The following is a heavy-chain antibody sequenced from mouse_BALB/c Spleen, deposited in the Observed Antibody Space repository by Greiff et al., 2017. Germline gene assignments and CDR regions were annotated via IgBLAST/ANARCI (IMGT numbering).Heavy chain of an antibody. D-gene: IGHD2-14*01. Sequence: QVQLKESGAELVKPGASVKLSCKASGYTFTSYWMHWVKQRPGQGLEWIGEINPSNGRTNYNEKFKSKATLTVDKSSSTAYMQLSSLTSEDSAVYYCARWNFYRYDRDGNYYAMDYWGQGTSVTVSS. CDR3: ARWNFYRYDRDGNYYAMDY. CDR1: GYTFTSYW. J-gene: IGHJ4*01. CDR2: INPSNGRT. V-gene: IGHV1S81*02.